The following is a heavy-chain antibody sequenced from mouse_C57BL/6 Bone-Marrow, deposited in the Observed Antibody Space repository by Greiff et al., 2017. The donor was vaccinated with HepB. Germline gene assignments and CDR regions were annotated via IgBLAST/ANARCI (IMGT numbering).Heavy chain of an antibody. V-gene: IGHV1-69*01. D-gene: IGHD2-3*01. CDR1: GYTFTSYW. Sequence: VQLQQPGAELVMPGASVKLSCKASGYTFTSYWMHWVKQRPGQGLEWIGEIDPSDSYTNYNQKFKGKSTLTVDKSSSTAYMQLSSLTSEDSAVYYCARRFYDGQYYFDYWGQGTTLTVSS. J-gene: IGHJ2*01. CDR2: IDPSDSYT. CDR3: ARRFYDGQYYFDY.